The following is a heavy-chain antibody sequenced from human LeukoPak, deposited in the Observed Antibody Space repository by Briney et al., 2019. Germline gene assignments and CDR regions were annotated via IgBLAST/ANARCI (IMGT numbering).Heavy chain of an antibody. CDR3: ARHTSLSSAAHDY. CDR2: IYYSGST. V-gene: IGHV4-39*01. D-gene: IGHD6-13*01. J-gene: IGHJ4*02. CDR1: GGSISSSSYY. Sequence: SETLSLTCTVSGGSISSSSYYWGWIRQPPGKGLEWIGSIYYSGSTYYNPSLKSRVTISVDTSKNQFSLKLSSVTAADTAVYYCARHTSLSSAAHDYGGQGTLVTVSS.